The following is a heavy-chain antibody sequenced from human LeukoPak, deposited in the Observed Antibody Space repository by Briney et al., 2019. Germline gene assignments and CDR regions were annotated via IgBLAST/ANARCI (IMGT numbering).Heavy chain of an antibody. D-gene: IGHD2-2*01. CDR3: ARDRVVVPAAMDY. V-gene: IGHV3-48*01. CDR1: GFTFSSYS. CDR2: ISSSSSTI. Sequence: GGSLRLSCAASGFTFSSYSMNSVRQAPGKGLEWVSYISSSSSTIYYADSVKGRFTISRDNAKNSLYLQMNSLRAEDTAVYYCARDRVVVPAAMDYWGQGTLVTVSS. J-gene: IGHJ4*02.